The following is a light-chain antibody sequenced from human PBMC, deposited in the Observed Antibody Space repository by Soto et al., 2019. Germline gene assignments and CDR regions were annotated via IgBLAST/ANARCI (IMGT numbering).Light chain of an antibody. Sequence: SVLTQPASVSGSPGQSITISCSGTSSDIGTYDHVAWFQQFPGKTPKLVIYEGSKRPSGXSNRFSGSKSGNTASLTISGLQAEDEADYYCCSYAGSSPYVFGTGTKVTVL. CDR2: EGS. CDR1: SSDIGTYDH. V-gene: IGLV2-23*01. CDR3: CSYAGSSPYV. J-gene: IGLJ1*01.